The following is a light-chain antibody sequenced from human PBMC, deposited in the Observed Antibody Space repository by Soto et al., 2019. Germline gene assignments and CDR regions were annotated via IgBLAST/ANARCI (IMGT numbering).Light chain of an antibody. CDR2: DAS. CDR3: QQSYTTLFT. Sequence: DIQMTQSPSTLSASVGDRVTITCRASQSISSWLAWYQRKPGKAPKLLIYDASSLESGVPSRSSGSGSGTEFTLTISDLQPEDFATYYCQQSYTTLFTFGPGTKVDIK. V-gene: IGKV1-5*01. J-gene: IGKJ3*01. CDR1: QSISSW.